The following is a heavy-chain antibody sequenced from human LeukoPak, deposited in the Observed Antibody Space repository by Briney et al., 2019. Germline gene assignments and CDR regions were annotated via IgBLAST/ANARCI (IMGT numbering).Heavy chain of an antibody. J-gene: IGHJ6*02. CDR3: ARDLGYNWNYIYAYYYYGMDV. V-gene: IGHV3-23*01. D-gene: IGHD1-7*01. CDR2: ISGSGGST. Sequence: GGSLRLSCAASGFTFRNYLMNWVRQAPGKGLEWVSAISGSGGSTYYADSVKGRFTISRDNSKNTLYLQMNSLRAEDTAVYYCARDLGYNWNYIYAYYYYGMDVWGQGTTVTVSS. CDR1: GFTFRNYL.